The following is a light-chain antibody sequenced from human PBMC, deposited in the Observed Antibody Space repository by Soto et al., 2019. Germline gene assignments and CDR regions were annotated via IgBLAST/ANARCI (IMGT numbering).Light chain of an antibody. CDR2: DVS. Sequence: QSALTQPASVSGSPGQSITISCTGTSSDVGAYNYVSWYQQHPGKVPKVILYDVSDRPSGVSSRFSGSKSGNTASLTISGLQAEDEADYYCSSYTTTITLVFGGGTKVTVL. J-gene: IGLJ2*01. CDR1: SSDVGAYNY. V-gene: IGLV2-14*03. CDR3: SSYTTTITLV.